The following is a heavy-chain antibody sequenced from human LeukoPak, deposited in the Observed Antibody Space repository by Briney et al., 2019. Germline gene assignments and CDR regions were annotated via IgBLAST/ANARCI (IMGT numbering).Heavy chain of an antibody. Sequence: GASVKVSCKASGYTFTNYGISWVRQAPGQGLEWMGWISAYNGNTNYAQKLQGRVTMTTDTSTSTAYMELRSLRSDDTAVYYCASSRVGAEFHNWFDPWGQGTLVTVSS. CDR2: ISAYNGNT. CDR1: GYTFTNYG. J-gene: IGHJ5*02. CDR3: ASSRVGAEFHNWFDP. V-gene: IGHV1-18*01. D-gene: IGHD1-26*01.